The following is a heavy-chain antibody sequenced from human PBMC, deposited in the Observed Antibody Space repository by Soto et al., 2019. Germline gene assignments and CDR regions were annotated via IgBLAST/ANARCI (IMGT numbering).Heavy chain of an antibody. CDR1: GFTFSSYG. Sequence: QVQLVESGGGVVQPGRSLRLSCAASGFTFSSYGMQWVRQAPGKGLEWVAVISYDGSNKYYADSVKGRFTISRDNSKNRLYRQVDRLRSEDTAVFYCANYGDSEGGFDYWGRGTVGTVSS. J-gene: IGHJ4*02. CDR3: ANYGDSEGGFDY. CDR2: ISYDGSNK. D-gene: IGHD4-17*01. V-gene: IGHV3-30*18.